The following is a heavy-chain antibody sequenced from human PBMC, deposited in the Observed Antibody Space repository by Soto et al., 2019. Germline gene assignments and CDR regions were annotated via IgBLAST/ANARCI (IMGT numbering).Heavy chain of an antibody. D-gene: IGHD1-26*01. V-gene: IGHV3-74*01. CDR1: GLTFSSYW. Sequence: HPGGSLRLSCAASGLTFSSYWMHWVRQAPGKWLVWVSRINSDGSSTSYADSVKGRFTISRDNAKNTLYLQMNSLRAEDTAVYYCARAPSYSYSGSYYDYWGQGTLVTVSS. J-gene: IGHJ4*02. CDR3: ARAPSYSYSGSYYDY. CDR2: INSDGSST.